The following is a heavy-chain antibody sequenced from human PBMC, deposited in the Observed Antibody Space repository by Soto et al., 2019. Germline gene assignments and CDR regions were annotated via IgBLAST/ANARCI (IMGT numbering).Heavy chain of an antibody. V-gene: IGHV4-31*03. Sequence: SETLSLTCTVSGGSLSSGGYYWSWIRQHPGKGLEWIGYIYYSGSTYYNPSLKSRVTISVDTSKNQFSLKLSSVTAADTAVYYCARSYYDIFTGLDYWGQGTLVTVSS. CDR1: GGSLSSGGYY. J-gene: IGHJ4*02. D-gene: IGHD3-9*01. CDR3: ARSYYDIFTGLDY. CDR2: IYYSGST.